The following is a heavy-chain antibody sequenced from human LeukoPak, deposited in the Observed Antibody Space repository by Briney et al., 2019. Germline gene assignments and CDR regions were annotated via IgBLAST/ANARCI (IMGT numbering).Heavy chain of an antibody. D-gene: IGHD4-17*01. V-gene: IGHV4-59*06. CDR2: IYYSGTT. CDR3: ARNREFGDYYFDY. J-gene: IGHJ4*02. CDR1: GGSISSYY. Sequence: SETLSLTCTVSGGSISSYYWSWIRQHPGKGLEWIAYIYYSGTTYYNPSLKSRVTLSIDTSRNQFSLRLTSVTAADTAVYYCARNREFGDYYFDYWGQGSLVTVSS.